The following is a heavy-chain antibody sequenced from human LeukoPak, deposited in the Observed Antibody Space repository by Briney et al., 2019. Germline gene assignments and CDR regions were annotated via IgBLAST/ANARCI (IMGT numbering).Heavy chain of an antibody. D-gene: IGHD6-19*01. Sequence: PGGSLRLSCAASGFTFSSYAMSWVRQAPGKGLEWVSAISGSGGSTYYADSVKGRFTISRDKSKNTLYLQMNSLRAQDTGVYYCAKDPRPSGWVLCPRLNRGFGLDYWGQGTLVTVSS. CDR3: AKDPRPSGWVLCPRLNRGFGLDY. V-gene: IGHV3-23*01. CDR2: ISGSGGST. CDR1: GFTFSSYA. J-gene: IGHJ4*02.